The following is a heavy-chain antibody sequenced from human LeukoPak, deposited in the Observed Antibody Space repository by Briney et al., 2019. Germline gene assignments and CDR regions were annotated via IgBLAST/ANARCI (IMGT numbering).Heavy chain of an antibody. V-gene: IGHV3-30*03. Sequence: GRSLRLSCAASGFTFSSYGMHWVRQAPGKGLEWVAVISYDGSNKYYADSVKGRFTISRDNSKNTLYLQMNSLRAEDTAVYYCTSSDSGSYYQLGDAFDIWGQGTMVTVSS. CDR1: GFTFSSYG. CDR2: ISYDGSNK. J-gene: IGHJ3*02. D-gene: IGHD3-10*01. CDR3: TSSDSGSYYQLGDAFDI.